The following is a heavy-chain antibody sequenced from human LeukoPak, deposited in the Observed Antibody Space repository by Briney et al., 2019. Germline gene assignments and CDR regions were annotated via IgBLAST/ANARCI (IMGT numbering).Heavy chain of an antibody. V-gene: IGHV4-59*01. CDR1: GGSISSYY. CDR2: IYYSGST. Sequence: PSETLSLTCTVSGGSISSYYWSWIRQPPGKGLEWIGYIYYSGSTNYNPSLKSRVTTSVDTSKNQFSLKLSSVTAADTAVYYCASFGSGWSGGLDPWGQGTLVTVSS. J-gene: IGHJ5*02. CDR3: ASFGSGWSGGLDP. D-gene: IGHD6-19*01.